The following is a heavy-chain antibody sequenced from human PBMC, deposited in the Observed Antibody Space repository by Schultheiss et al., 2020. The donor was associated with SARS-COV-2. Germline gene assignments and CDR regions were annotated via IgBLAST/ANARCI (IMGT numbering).Heavy chain of an antibody. V-gene: IGHV3-23*01. CDR3: ARGDNGIVVVVAATNQAYFDY. D-gene: IGHD2-15*01. CDR1: GFTFSSYA. CDR2: ISGSGGST. Sequence: GGSLRLSCAASGFTFSSYAMSWVRQAPGKGLEWVSAISGSGGSTYYADSVKGRFTISRDNSKNTLYLQMNSLRAEDTAVYYCARGDNGIVVVVAATNQAYFDYWGQGTLVTVSS. J-gene: IGHJ4*02.